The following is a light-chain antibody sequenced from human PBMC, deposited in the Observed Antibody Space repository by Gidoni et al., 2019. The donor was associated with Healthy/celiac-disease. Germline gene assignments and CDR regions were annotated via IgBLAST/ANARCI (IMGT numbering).Light chain of an antibody. CDR3: QSYDSSSHWV. J-gene: IGLJ3*02. V-gene: IGLV6-57*04. CDR2: EDN. Sequence: NFMLTQPHSVSESPGQTVTISCTRSSGSIASNYVQWYQHRPGSAHTTVIYEDNQRPSGVPDRFSGSIDSSSNSASLTISGLKTEDEADYYCQSYDSSSHWVFGGGTKLTAL. CDR1: SGSIASNY.